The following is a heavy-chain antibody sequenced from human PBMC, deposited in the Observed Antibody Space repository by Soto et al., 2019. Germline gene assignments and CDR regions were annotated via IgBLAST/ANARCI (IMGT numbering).Heavy chain of an antibody. CDR3: ARAQASGIHDF. CDR1: GYTFTSYH. CDR2: INPSGATT. Sequence: ASVKVSCKASGYTFTSYHIHWVRQAPGQGLGWMGIINPSGATTTYAQRFQDRVTMTRDTSTSTVYMDLSSLRSDDTAVYYCARAQASGIHDFWGQGILVTVSS. D-gene: IGHD2-21*01. J-gene: IGHJ4*02. V-gene: IGHV1-46*03.